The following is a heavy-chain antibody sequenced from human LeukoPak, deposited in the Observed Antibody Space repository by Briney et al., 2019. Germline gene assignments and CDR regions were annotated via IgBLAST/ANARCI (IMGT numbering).Heavy chain of an antibody. CDR2: ISASGGNT. Sequence: GGSLRLSCAASGFTFNTYAMTWVRQAPGKGLEWVSSISASGGNTYYPDSVKGRFTISRDNTKNALYLQMNSLKAEDAAVYYCAKGSPHQYSGSWPSNFDSWGQGTLVTVSS. D-gene: IGHD6-13*01. V-gene: IGHV3-23*01. J-gene: IGHJ4*02. CDR1: GFTFNTYA. CDR3: AKGSPHQYSGSWPSNFDS.